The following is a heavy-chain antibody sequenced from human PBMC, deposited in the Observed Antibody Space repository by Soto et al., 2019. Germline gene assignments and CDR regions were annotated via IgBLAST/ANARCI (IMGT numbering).Heavy chain of an antibody. Sequence: GGSLRLSCSASGFTFSTYSMHWVRQAPGKGLEYVSAISSNGGSTYYADSVKGRFTISRDNSENTLYLQMSSLRAEDTAVYYCVKTGGYTSSWCANWGQGTLVTVSS. J-gene: IGHJ1*01. CDR3: VKTGGYTSSWCAN. CDR1: GFTFSTYS. CDR2: ISSNGGST. V-gene: IGHV3-64D*08. D-gene: IGHD6-13*01.